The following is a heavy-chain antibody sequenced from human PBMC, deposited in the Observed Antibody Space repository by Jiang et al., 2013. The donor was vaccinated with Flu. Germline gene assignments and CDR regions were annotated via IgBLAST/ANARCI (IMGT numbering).Heavy chain of an antibody. J-gene: IGHJ4*02. CDR2: TFYRSKWYH. D-gene: IGHD6-19*01. V-gene: IGHV6-1*01. Sequence: QTLSLTCAISGDSVSSNSASWNRIRQSPSRGLEWLGRTFYRSKWYHDYAISVKSRITINPDTSKNQVSLQLDSVTPEDTAVYYCATDHQGSSGVFSLDYWGQGTVVTVSA. CDR1: GDSVSSNSAS. CDR3: ATDHQGSSGVFSLDY.